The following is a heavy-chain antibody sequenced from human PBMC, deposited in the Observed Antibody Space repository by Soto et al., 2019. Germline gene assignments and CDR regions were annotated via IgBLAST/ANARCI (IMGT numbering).Heavy chain of an antibody. CDR2: ISGSGGST. CDR3: AKDLATEVTLSATLDF. CDR1: GFSFSRYA. V-gene: IGHV3-23*01. D-gene: IGHD2-21*02. J-gene: IGHJ4*02. Sequence: QPGGSLRLSCAASGFSFSRYAMSWVRQAPGKGLEWISGISGSGGSTYYADSVKGRFTISRDNSKNTLYLQMNNLRAEDTAVYYCAKDLATEVTLSATLDFWGQGTLVTVSS.